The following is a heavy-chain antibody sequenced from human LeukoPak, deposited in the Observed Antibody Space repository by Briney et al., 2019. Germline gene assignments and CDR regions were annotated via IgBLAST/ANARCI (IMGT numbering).Heavy chain of an antibody. V-gene: IGHV4-34*01. D-gene: IGHD2-2*02. CDR3: ARGHCSSTSCYTNGMDV. J-gene: IGHJ6*02. CDR1: GGSFSGYY. CDR2: INHSGST. Sequence: SETLSLTCAVYGGSFSGYYWSWIRQPPGKGLEWIGEINHSGSTNYNPSLKSRVTISVDTSKNQFSLKLSSVTAADTAVYYCARGHCSSTSCYTNGMDVCGQGTTVTVSS.